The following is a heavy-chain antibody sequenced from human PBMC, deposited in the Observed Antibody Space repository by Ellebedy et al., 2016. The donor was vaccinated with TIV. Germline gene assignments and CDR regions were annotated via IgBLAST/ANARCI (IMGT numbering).Heavy chain of an antibody. V-gene: IGHV3-11*04. CDR1: GFIFSDYY. D-gene: IGHD6-13*01. Sequence: GGSLRLSCAASGFIFSDYYMSWIRQAPGKGLEWISYISSSGTPIYYADSVKGRFTISRDNAKNSLDLQMNSLRADDTAVYYCARDTRFIDQQHNWFDPWGQGTLVTLSS. CDR3: ARDTRFIDQQHNWFDP. CDR2: ISSSGTPI. J-gene: IGHJ5*02.